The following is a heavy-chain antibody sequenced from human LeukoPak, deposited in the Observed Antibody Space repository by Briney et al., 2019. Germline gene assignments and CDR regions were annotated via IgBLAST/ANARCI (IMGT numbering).Heavy chain of an antibody. V-gene: IGHV3-7*04. J-gene: IGHJ3*02. CDR2: IKQDGSEK. CDR1: GFTFSSYW. Sequence: GGSLRLSCAASGFTFSSYWISWVRQAPGKGLEWVANIKQDGSEKYYVDSVKGRFTISRDNAKNSLYLQMNSLRAEDTAVYYCARVITMIVVVITPDDAFDIWGQGTMVTVSS. D-gene: IGHD3-22*01. CDR3: ARVITMIVVVITPDDAFDI.